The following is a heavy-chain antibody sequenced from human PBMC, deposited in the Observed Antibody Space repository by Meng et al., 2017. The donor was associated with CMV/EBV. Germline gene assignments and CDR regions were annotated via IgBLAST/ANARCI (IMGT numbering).Heavy chain of an antibody. CDR3: ARVDCSSTSCYLRFDP. Sequence: ASVKVSCKASGYTFTSYYVHWVRQAPGQGLEWMGIINPDGGKTTYAQKIQGRVAMTRDTSTSTVYMDLSSLRPEDTAVYYCARVDCSSTSCYLRFDPWGQGTLVTVSS. J-gene: IGHJ5*02. V-gene: IGHV1-46*01. CDR1: GYTFTSYY. D-gene: IGHD2-2*01. CDR2: INPDGGKT.